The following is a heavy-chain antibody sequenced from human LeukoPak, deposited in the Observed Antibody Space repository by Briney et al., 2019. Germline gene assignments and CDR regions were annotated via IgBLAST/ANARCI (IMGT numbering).Heavy chain of an antibody. J-gene: IGHJ4*02. CDR1: GGTFSSYA. D-gene: IGHD3-10*01. Sequence: SVKVSCKASGGTFSSYAISWVRQAPGQGLEWMGGIIPIFGTANYAQKFQGRVTITTDESTSTAYMELSSLRSEDTAVYYCARLWFGELFDLDYWGQGTLVTVSS. CDR2: IIPIFGTA. V-gene: IGHV1-69*05. CDR3: ARLWFGELFDLDY.